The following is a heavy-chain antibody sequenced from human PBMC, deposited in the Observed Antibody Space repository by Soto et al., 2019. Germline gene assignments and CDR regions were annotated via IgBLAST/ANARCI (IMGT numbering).Heavy chain of an antibody. Sequence: SETLSLTCTVSGGSISSGGYYWSWIRQHPGKGLEWIGYIYYSGSTYYNPSLKSRVTISVDTSKNQFSLKLSSVTAADTAVYYCAREPRGYYNWFAPWGQGTLVTGSS. J-gene: IGHJ5*02. V-gene: IGHV4-31*03. CDR3: AREPRGYYNWFAP. CDR2: IYYSGST. D-gene: IGHD1-1*01. CDR1: GGSISSGGYY.